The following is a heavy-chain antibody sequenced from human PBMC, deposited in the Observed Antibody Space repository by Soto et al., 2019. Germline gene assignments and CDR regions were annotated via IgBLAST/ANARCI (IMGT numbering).Heavy chain of an antibody. Sequence: QVQLVQSGAVVKKPGSSVEVSCKASGGTFNGYGISWVRQAPGQGLEWMGGTVPVFDTSKYAPRLQGRVTITADNSTSTAYMELSSVTSEDTAIYFCARGVSNSGAYYTGPSAYDLWGQGTLVIVSS. CDR2: TVPVFDTS. J-gene: IGHJ3*01. CDR1: GGTFNGYG. V-gene: IGHV1-69*06. CDR3: ARGVSNSGAYYTGPSAYDL. D-gene: IGHD3-10*01.